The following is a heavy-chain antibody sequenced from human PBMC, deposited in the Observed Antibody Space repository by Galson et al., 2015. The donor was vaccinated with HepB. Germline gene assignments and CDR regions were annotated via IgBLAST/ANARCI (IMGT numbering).Heavy chain of an antibody. CDR3: AKDDSGGIEVAGLGEPPAPDY. Sequence: SLRLSCAASGFTFSIHGMNWVRQAPGKGLEWVSTISASGNSTYYADSVKGRFTISRDNSKNTQYLQMNSLRAEDTAVYYCAKDDSGGIEVAGLGEPPAPDYWGQGTLVTVSS. V-gene: IGHV3-23*01. CDR2: ISASGNST. J-gene: IGHJ4*02. CDR1: GFTFSIHG. D-gene: IGHD6-19*01.